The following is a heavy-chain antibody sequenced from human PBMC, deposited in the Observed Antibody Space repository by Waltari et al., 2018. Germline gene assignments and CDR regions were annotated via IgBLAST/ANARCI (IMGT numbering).Heavy chain of an antibody. CDR1: GASITNSNSY. Sequence: QLQLQESGPGLVKPSETLSLTCSVSGASITNSNSYWSWIRQPPGKGLAWIGSIYYRGSTYSSPSLKRRVTISLDTSKNQLSLKVSSVTVADTAIYFCARNMESPYNAPYYFYYMDVWGKGTTVTVSS. D-gene: IGHD3-10*01. V-gene: IGHV4-39*01. CDR3: ARNMESPYNAPYYFYYMDV. J-gene: IGHJ6*03. CDR2: IYYRGST.